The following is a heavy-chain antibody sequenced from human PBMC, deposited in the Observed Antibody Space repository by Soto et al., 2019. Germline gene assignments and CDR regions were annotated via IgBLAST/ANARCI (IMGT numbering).Heavy chain of an antibody. CDR1: GGSVSGYD. J-gene: IGHJ4*02. D-gene: IGHD3-10*01. CDR2: INHSGST. V-gene: IGHV4-34*01. Sequence: PSGSLSLTCAVYGGSVSGYDWGWIRQHQGKGLEWIGEINHSGSTNYNPSLKSRVTISVDTSKNQFSLKLSSVTAADTAVYYCARGSGSGSYHDYFDYWGQGTLVTVSS. CDR3: ARGSGSGSYHDYFDY.